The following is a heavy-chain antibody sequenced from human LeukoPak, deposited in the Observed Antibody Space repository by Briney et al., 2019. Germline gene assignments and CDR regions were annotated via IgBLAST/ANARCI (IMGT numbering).Heavy chain of an antibody. CDR2: IKPDGSEK. D-gene: IGHD1-1*01. V-gene: IGHV3-7*01. CDR3: VRNWNLDS. Sequence: GGSLRLSCAASGFTFSSYSMNWVRQAPGRGLEWVANIKPDGSEKNYGDSVKGRFTISRDNAKNSLFLQMNSLTAEDTAVYYCVRNWNLDSWGQGTLVTVSS. J-gene: IGHJ4*02. CDR1: GFTFSSYS.